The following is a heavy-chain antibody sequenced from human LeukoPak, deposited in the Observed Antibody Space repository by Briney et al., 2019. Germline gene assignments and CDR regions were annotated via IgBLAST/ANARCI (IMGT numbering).Heavy chain of an antibody. J-gene: IGHJ4*02. D-gene: IGHD2-2*01. CDR1: GYTFTGYY. CDR3: AGSYCSSTSCYGYFDY. Sequence: ASVKVSCKASGYTFTGYYMHWVRQAPGQGLEWMGWINPNSGGTNYAQKFQGWVTMTRDTSISTAYMELSRLRSDDTAVYYCAGSYCSSTSCYGYFDYWGQGTLVTVSS. V-gene: IGHV1-2*04. CDR2: INPNSGGT.